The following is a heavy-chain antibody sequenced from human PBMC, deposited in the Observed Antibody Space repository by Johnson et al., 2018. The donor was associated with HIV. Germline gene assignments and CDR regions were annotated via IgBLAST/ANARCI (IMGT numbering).Heavy chain of an antibody. V-gene: IGHV3-30*09. CDR2: ISYDGSNR. CDR1: RFSFSSYA. D-gene: IGHD6-13*01. Sequence: QVQLVESGGGVVQPGRSLRLSCAASRFSFSSYAMHWVRQAPGKGLEWVAIISYDGSNRYYEESVKGRFAISRDNSKNTLNLQTNILSADDTAVYNCARVIQAAGTVDAAFAIWGQGTMVTVSS. J-gene: IGHJ3*02. CDR3: ARVIQAAGTVDAAFAI.